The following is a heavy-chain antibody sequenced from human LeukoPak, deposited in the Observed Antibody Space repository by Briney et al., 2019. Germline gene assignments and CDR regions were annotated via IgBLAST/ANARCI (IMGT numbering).Heavy chain of an antibody. J-gene: IGHJ6*02. Sequence: PSQTLSLTCTVSGGSISSGDYYWSWTRQPPGKGLEWIGYIYYSGSTYYNPSLKTRATISVDTSENQFSLRLSSVTAADTAVYYCQLGNYYYYGMDVWGQGTTVTVSS. CDR1: GGSISSGDYY. V-gene: IGHV4-30-4*01. D-gene: IGHD1-1*01. CDR3: QLGNYYYYGMDV. CDR2: IYYSGST.